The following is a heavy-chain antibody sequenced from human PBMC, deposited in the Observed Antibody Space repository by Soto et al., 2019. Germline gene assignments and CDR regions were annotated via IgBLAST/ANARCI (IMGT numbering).Heavy chain of an antibody. CDR2: ISYDGSNK. CDR3: AKPSTVSNFDY. CDR1: GFTFSSYG. V-gene: IGHV3-30*18. Sequence: VGSLRLSCAASGFTFSSYGMHWVRQAPGKGLEWVAVISYDGSNKYYADSVKGRFTISRDNSKNTLYLQMNSLRAEDTAVYYCAKPSTVSNFDYWGQGTLVTVSS. D-gene: IGHD4-17*01. J-gene: IGHJ4*02.